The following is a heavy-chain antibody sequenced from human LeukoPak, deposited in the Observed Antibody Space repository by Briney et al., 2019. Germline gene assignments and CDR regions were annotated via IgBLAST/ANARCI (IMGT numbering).Heavy chain of an antibody. CDR3: ARDHRVYVDPYYYYGMDV. Sequence: GGSLRLSCAASGFTFSSYGMHWVRQAPGKGLEWVAVIWYDGSNKYYADSVKGRFTISRDNSKNTLYLQMNSLRAEDTAVYYCARDHRVYVDPYYYYGMDVWGQGTTVTVSS. J-gene: IGHJ6*02. CDR1: GFTFSSYG. D-gene: IGHD6-13*01. CDR2: IWYDGSNK. V-gene: IGHV3-33*01.